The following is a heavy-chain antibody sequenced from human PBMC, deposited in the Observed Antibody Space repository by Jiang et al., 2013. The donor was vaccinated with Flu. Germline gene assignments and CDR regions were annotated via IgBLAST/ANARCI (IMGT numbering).Heavy chain of an antibody. J-gene: IGHJ4*02. CDR1: GYTFTSYA. D-gene: IGHD6-19*01. Sequence: QSGSELKKPGASVKVSCKASGYTFTSYAMNWVRQAPGQGLEWMGWINTNTGNPTYAQGFTGRFVFSLDASVSTAYLQISSLKAEDTAVYYCARVTAAGWYYYNPPDYWGQGTLVTVSS. CDR2: INTNTGNP. V-gene: IGHV7-4-1*02. CDR3: ARVTAAGWYYYNPPDY.